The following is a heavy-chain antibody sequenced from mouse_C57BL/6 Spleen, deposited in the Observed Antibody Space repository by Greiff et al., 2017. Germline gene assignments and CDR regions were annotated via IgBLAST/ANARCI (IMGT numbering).Heavy chain of an antibody. D-gene: IGHD3-3*01. CDR3: ARRGRGASYCFDY. V-gene: IGHV5-17*01. CDR1: GFTFSDHG. CDR2: LSSGSSTI. J-gene: IGHJ2*01. Sequence: EVKLVESGGGLVKLGGSLKLSCAASGFTFSDHGMHWVRLASETGLAWVAYLSSGSSTIFYADPVKGRFTLSSDHAKTTLFLQMTSLRSEDTAMYYCARRGRGASYCFDYWGQGTTRTVS.